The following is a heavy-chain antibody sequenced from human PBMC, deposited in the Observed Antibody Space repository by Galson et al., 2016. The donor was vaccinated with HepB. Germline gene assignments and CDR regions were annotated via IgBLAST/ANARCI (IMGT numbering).Heavy chain of an antibody. CDR3: ARHYCDASGHPNYLTH. Sequence: SLRLSCAVAGFAVRSYRMSWVRQAPGKGLEWASVIYSADTTCYADSVKGRFTISTDSSKNTLYLQMDSLRADDTAVYYCARHYCDASGHPNYLTHWGQGTPVTVSS. CDR1: GFAVRSYR. D-gene: IGHD3-22*01. CDR2: IYSADTT. J-gene: IGHJ4*02. V-gene: IGHV3-66*04.